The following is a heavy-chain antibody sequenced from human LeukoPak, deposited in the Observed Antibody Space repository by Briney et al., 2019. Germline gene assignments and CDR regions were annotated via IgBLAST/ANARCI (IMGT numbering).Heavy chain of an antibody. CDR1: GFTFSSYG. D-gene: IGHD6-6*01. Sequence: GGSLRLSCAASGFTFSSYGMHWVRQAPGKGLEWVAVIWYDGSNKYYADSVKGRFTISRDNSKNTLYLQMNSLRAEDTAVHYCARDFKEGSSSYFDCWGQGTLVTVSS. CDR2: IWYDGSNK. V-gene: IGHV3-33*01. CDR3: ARDFKEGSSSYFDC. J-gene: IGHJ4*02.